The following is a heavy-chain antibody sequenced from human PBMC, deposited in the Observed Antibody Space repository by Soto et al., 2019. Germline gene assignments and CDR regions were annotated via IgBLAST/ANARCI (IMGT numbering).Heavy chain of an antibody. CDR3: ARNTPRGYSYDVNQFDP. D-gene: IGHD5-18*01. CDR2: ISSSGSTI. CDR1: GFTFSDYY. Sequence: GGSLRLSCAASGFTFSDYYMSWIRQAPGKGLEWVSYISSSGSTIYYADSVKGRFTISRGNAKNSLYLQMNSLRAEDTAVYYCARNTPRGYSYDVNQFDPWGQGTLVTVSS. J-gene: IGHJ5*02. V-gene: IGHV3-11*01.